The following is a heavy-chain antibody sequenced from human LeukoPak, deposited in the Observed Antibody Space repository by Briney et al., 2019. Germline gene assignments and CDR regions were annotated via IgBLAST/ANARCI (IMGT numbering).Heavy chain of an antibody. CDR1: GGSISSGGYY. D-gene: IGHD3-22*01. CDR2: IYYSGST. Sequence: SETLSLTCTVSGGSISSGGYYWSWIRQHPGKGLEWIGYIYYSGSTYYNPSLKSRVTISVDTSKNQFPLKLSSVTAADTAVYYCARDYYDSSAYYGMDVWGQGTTVTVSS. J-gene: IGHJ6*02. CDR3: ARDYYDSSAYYGMDV. V-gene: IGHV4-31*03.